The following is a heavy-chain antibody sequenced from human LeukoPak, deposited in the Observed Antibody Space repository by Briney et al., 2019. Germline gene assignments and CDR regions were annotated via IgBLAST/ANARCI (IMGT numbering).Heavy chain of an antibody. CDR1: GFTFSSYG. Sequence: QPGGSLRLSCAASGFTFSSYGMHWVRQAPGKGLEWVAVISYDGSNKYYADSVKARFTISRDNSKNTLYLQMNSLRAEDTAVYYCAKSDYGSGSYSFYDYSGQGTLVTVSS. J-gene: IGHJ4*02. D-gene: IGHD3-10*01. CDR2: ISYDGSNK. V-gene: IGHV3-30*18. CDR3: AKSDYGSGSYSFYDY.